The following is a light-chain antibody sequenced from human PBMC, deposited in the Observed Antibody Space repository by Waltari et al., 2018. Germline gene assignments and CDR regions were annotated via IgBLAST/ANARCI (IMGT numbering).Light chain of an antibody. J-gene: IGKJ4*01. CDR3: QELNIFPLT. V-gene: IGKV1-9*01. CDR1: QAINGY. CDR2: DTS. Sequence: DIQLTQSPSLLSASVGDRVTITCRASQAINGYLAWYQVRPGRAPKLLIHDTSTLQSGVPSRFSGSESGTDFTLTISTLQPEDFATYYCQELNIFPLTFGGGTKVEIK.